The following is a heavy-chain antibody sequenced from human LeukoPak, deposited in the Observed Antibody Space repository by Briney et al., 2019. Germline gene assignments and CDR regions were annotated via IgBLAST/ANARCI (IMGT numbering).Heavy chain of an antibody. CDR3: ARDTPNYYYYMDV. CDR1: AGSISSRSYY. CDR2: IYTSGST. V-gene: IGHV4-61*02. Sequence: PSQTLSLTCALPAGSISSRSYYWSWIRQPAGKGLEWIGRIYTSGSTNYNPSLKNQLTISVDTSKNQFSLKLSSVTAADTAVYYCARDTPNYYYYMDVWGKGTTVTVS. J-gene: IGHJ6*03.